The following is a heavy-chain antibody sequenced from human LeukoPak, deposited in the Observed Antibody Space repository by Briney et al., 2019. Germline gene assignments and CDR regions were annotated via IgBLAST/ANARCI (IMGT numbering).Heavy chain of an antibody. CDR2: ISSSGSTI. CDR1: GFTFSDYY. J-gene: IGHJ3*02. CDR3: ARDSPDIVVVAAAYDAFDI. D-gene: IGHD2-15*01. Sequence: PGGSLRLSCAASGFTFSDYYMSWLRQAPGKGLVWVSYISSSGSTIYYTDSVKGRFTISRDNAKNSLYLQMNGLRAEDTAVYYCARDSPDIVVVAAAYDAFDIWGQGTMVTVSS. V-gene: IGHV3-11*01.